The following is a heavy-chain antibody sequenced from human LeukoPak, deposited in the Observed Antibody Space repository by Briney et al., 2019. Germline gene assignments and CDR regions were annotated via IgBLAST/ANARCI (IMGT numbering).Heavy chain of an antibody. V-gene: IGHV1-8*02. CDR1: GYTFTSYD. D-gene: IGHD3-10*01. CDR3: AGPLRITMVRGVIIAGAFGI. CDR2: MNPNSGNT. J-gene: IGHJ3*02. Sequence: ASVKVSCKASGYTFTSYDINWVRQATGRGLEWMGWMNPNSGNTGYAQNFQGRVTMTRDTSISTAYMELSRLRSDDTAVYYCAGPLRITMVRGVIIAGAFGIWGQGTMVTVSS.